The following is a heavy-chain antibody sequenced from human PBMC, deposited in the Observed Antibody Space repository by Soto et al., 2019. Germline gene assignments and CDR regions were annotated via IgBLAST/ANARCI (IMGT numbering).Heavy chain of an antibody. J-gene: IGHJ4*01. CDR1: GFTFSSYA. Sequence: PGGSLRLSCAASGFTFSSYAMHWVRQAPGNGLEWVAVISYDRSNKYYAHSVKGRFTISRDNSKNTLYLQMNRLRAEDTAGYYCAREGRITMIVVVIWGYFDYSGQGTLVTV. D-gene: IGHD3-22*01. CDR3: AREGRITMIVVVIWGYFDY. CDR2: ISYDRSNK. V-gene: IGHV3-30-3*01.